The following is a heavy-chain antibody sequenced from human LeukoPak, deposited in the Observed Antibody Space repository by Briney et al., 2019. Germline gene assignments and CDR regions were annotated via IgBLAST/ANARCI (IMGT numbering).Heavy chain of an antibody. V-gene: IGHV4-59*11. Sequence: SETLSLTCTVSGGSLISHYWSWLRQTPGKGLEWIGYIYDFGGTDYNPSLKSRVTISVDTSKNQFSLKLSSVTAADTAVYYCAGQTYSIAVAGTGGSVDYWGQGTLVTVSS. J-gene: IGHJ4*02. CDR1: GGSLISHY. CDR2: IYDFGGT. D-gene: IGHD6-19*01. CDR3: AGQTYSIAVAGTGGSVDY.